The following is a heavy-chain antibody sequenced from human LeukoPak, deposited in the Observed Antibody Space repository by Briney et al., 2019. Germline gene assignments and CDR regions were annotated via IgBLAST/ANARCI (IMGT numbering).Heavy chain of an antibody. J-gene: IGHJ3*02. D-gene: IGHD6-19*01. CDR1: GGSISSYY. V-gene: IGHV4-59*08. CDR3: ARLRPVAGYDAFDI. Sequence: SETLSLTCSVSGGSISSYYWSWIRQPPGKGLEWIGYIYYSGSTNYNPSLKGRVTMSVDTSKNQFSLKLTSVTAADTAVYYCARLRPVAGYDAFDIWGHGTMVTVSS. CDR2: IYYSGST.